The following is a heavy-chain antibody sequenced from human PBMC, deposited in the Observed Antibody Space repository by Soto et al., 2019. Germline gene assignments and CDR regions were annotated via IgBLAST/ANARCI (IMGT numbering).Heavy chain of an antibody. CDR1: GFTFSSYA. CDR3: ARVGRLHYFDY. D-gene: IGHD4-17*01. J-gene: IGHJ4*02. V-gene: IGHV3-30-3*01. Sequence: VQLVESGGGVVQPGRSLRLSCAASGFTFSSYAMHWVRQAPGKGLEWVAVISYDGSNKYYADSVKGRFTISRDNSKNPLFLQMNSLRAEDTAGYYCARVGRLHYFDYWGQGTLVTVSS. CDR2: ISYDGSNK.